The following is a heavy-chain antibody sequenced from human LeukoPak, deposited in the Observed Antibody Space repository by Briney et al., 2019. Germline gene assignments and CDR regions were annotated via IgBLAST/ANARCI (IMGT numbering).Heavy chain of an antibody. CDR1: GFTFSSYA. V-gene: IGHV3-30-3*01. CDR3: ARERRYCSSTSCHIDY. D-gene: IGHD2-2*01. J-gene: IGHJ4*02. CDR2: ISYDGSNK. Sequence: PGGSPRLSCAASGFTFSSYAMHWVRQAPGKGLEWVAVISYDGSNKYYADSVKGRFTISRDNSKNTLYLQMNSLRAEDTAVYYCARERRYCSSTSCHIDYWGQGTLVTVSS.